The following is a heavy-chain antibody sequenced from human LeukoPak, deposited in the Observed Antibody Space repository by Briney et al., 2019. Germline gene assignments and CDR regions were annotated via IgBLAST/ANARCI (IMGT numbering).Heavy chain of an antibody. Sequence: GGSLRLSCAASGFTFSSYAMSWVRQAPGKGLEWVSAISGSGGSTYYADSVKGRFTISRDNSKNTLYLQMNSLRVEDTAVYYCAKDLGDYGSGSYYNYYYYYMDVWGKGTTVTVSS. CDR2: ISGSGGST. V-gene: IGHV3-23*01. CDR1: GFTFSSYA. CDR3: AKDLGDYGSGSYYNYYYYYMDV. J-gene: IGHJ6*03. D-gene: IGHD3-10*01.